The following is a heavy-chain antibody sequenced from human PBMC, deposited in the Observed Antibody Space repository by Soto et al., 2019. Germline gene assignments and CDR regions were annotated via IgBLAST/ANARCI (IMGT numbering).Heavy chain of an antibody. CDR3: ARGPVTYYDFWSGYPPPDY. V-gene: IGHV4-31*03. CDR1: GGSISSGGYY. J-gene: IGHJ4*02. D-gene: IGHD3-3*01. Sequence: TLSLTCTVSGGSISSGGYYWSWIRQHPGKGLEWIGYIYYSGSTYYNPSLKSRVTISVDTSKNQFSLKLSSVTAADTAVYYCARGPVTYYDFWSGYPPPDYWGQGTLVTVSS. CDR2: IYYSGST.